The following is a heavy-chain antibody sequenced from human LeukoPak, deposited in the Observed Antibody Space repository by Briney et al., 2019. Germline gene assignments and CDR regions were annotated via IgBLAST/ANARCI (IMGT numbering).Heavy chain of an antibody. Sequence: PGGSLRLSRAASGFTFSSYGMHWVRQAPGKGLEWVAFIRYDGSNKYYADSVKGRFTISRDNSKNTLYLQMNSLRAEDTAVYYCAKGDGRDGYNWSYYYYYYMDVWGKGTTVTISS. J-gene: IGHJ6*03. CDR2: IRYDGSNK. CDR1: GFTFSSYG. CDR3: AKGDGRDGYNWSYYYYYYMDV. V-gene: IGHV3-30*02. D-gene: IGHD5-24*01.